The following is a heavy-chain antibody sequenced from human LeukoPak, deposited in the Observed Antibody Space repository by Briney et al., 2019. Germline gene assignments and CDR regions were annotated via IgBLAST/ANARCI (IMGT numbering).Heavy chain of an antibody. CDR3: ARSYGYNYGYFDY. CDR1: GGSFSGYY. Sequence: SETLSLTCAVYGGSFSGYYWSWIRQPPGKGLEWIGEINHSRSTDYNPSLKSRVTISVDTSKNQFSLRLSSVTAADTAVYYCARSYGYNYGYFDYWGQGTLVTVSS. J-gene: IGHJ4*02. CDR2: INHSRST. V-gene: IGHV4-34*01. D-gene: IGHD5-24*01.